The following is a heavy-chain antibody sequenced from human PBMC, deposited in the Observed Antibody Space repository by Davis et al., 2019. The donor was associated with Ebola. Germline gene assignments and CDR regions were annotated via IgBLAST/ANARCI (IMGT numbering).Heavy chain of an antibody. J-gene: IGHJ6*02. D-gene: IGHD3-9*01. CDR3: ARVDWYYYYGMDV. CDR1: GFTVSSNY. Sequence: GESLKISCAASGFTVSSNYMSWVRQAPGKGLEWVSVIYSGGSTYYADSVKGRFTISRDNSKNTLYLQMNSLRAEDTAVYYCARVDWYYYYGMDVWGQGTTVTVSS. CDR2: IYSGGST. V-gene: IGHV3-66*01.